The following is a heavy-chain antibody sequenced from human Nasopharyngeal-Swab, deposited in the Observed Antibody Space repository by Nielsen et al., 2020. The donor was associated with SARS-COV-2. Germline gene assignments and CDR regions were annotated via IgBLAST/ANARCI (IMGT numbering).Heavy chain of an antibody. V-gene: IGHV3-23*01. CDR2: ISGSGGST. D-gene: IGHD6-13*01. Sequence: WIRQPPGKGLEWVSAISGSGGSTYYADSVEGRFTISRDNSKNTLYLQMNSLRAEDTAVYYCAKTLDQYSSSWYRFYWGQGTLVTVSS. CDR3: AKTLDQYSSSWYRFY. J-gene: IGHJ4*02.